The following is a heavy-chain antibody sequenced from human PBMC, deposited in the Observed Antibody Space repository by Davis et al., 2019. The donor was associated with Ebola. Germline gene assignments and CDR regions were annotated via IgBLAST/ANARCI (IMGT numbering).Heavy chain of an antibody. CDR2: ISGSGGNT. CDR3: ARAGGSTTLTAPSMDV. CDR1: GFIFSSYA. V-gene: IGHV3-23*01. J-gene: IGHJ6*02. Sequence: GESLKISCAASGFIFSSYAVSWVRQAPGKGLEWVSAISGSGGNTYYADSVKGRFTISRDNSKNTLFLQMNSLRAEDMAVYYCARAGGSTTLTAPSMDVWGQGTTVTVSS. D-gene: IGHD2/OR15-2a*01.